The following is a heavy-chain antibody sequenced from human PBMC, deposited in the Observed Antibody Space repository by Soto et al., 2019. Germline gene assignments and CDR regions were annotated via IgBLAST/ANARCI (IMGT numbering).Heavy chain of an antibody. CDR1: GYTFSTYG. CDR2: ISVYSGNT. V-gene: IGHV1-18*01. CDR3: ARGGDAAAGTFSYFYGVDV. J-gene: IGHJ6*02. D-gene: IGHD6-13*01. Sequence: GASVKVSCKASGYTFSTYGISWVRQAPGQGPEWMGWISVYSGNTNFAQRFQDRVTMTTDTSTGTAYMEVRSLRSDDTAVYYCARGGDAAAGTFSYFYGVDVWGQGTAVTVSS.